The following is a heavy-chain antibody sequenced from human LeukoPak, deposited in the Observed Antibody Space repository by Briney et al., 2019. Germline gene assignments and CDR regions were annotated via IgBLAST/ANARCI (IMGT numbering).Heavy chain of an antibody. CDR1: GYSCTRYY. D-gene: IGHD6-13*01. J-gene: IGHJ6*03. CDR3: ARDGPGYASSSTDYMDV. CDR2: INPGGGST. V-gene: IGHV1-46*01. Sequence: ASVKVSCKASGYSCTRYYMHWVRQAPGQGLEWMGIINPGGGSTSYAQSFQGRVTMTRDTSTSTIYMELSSLRSEDTAVYYCARDGPGYASSSTDYMDVWGKGTTVTVSS.